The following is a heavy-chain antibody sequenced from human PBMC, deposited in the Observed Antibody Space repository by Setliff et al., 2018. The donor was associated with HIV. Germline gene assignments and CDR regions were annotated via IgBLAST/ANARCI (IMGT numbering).Heavy chain of an antibody. CDR2: IKKSSDGGKT. Sequence: PGGSLRLSCAASGLTFSNAWMNWVRQAPGKGLEWLGRIKKSSDGGKTDDASPVKGRFTISRDNPKNSLYLQMNSLTAEDTAVYYCARGSSQGYWGQGTLVTVS. V-gene: IGHV3-15*01. CDR1: GLTFSNAW. CDR3: ARGSSQGY. J-gene: IGHJ4*02. D-gene: IGHD6-6*01.